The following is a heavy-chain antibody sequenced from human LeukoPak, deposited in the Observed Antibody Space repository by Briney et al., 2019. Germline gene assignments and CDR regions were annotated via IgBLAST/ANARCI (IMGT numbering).Heavy chain of an antibody. CDR1: GFTFSNYG. V-gene: IGHV3-30*02. Sequence: SGGSLRLSCAASGFTFSNYGMHWVHQAPGKGLEWVAFIRYDGSNKSYADSVKGRFTISRDNSKNTLYLQMNSLRAEDTAVYYCARARKSGGITMIRGVKDRGWFDPWGQGTLVTVSS. CDR2: IRYDGSNK. CDR3: ARARKSGGITMIRGVKDRGWFDP. J-gene: IGHJ5*02. D-gene: IGHD3-10*01.